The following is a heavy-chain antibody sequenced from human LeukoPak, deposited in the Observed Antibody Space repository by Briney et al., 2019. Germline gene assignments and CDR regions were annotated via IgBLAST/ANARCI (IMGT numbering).Heavy chain of an antibody. CDR1: GYTFTSYD. D-gene: IGHD5-12*01. CDR2: MNPNSGNT. CDR3: ARGIMATNWIYYYYNYMDV. V-gene: IGHV1-8*02. J-gene: IGHJ6*03. Sequence: ASVKVSCKASGYTFTSYDINWVRQATGQGLEWMGWMNPNSGNTGYAQKFQGRVTMTRDTSISTAYMVLSRLRSDDTAVYYCARGIMATNWIYYYYNYMDVWGKGTTVTVSS.